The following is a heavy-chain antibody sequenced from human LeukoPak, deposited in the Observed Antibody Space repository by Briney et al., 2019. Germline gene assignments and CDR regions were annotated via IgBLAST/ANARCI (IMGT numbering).Heavy chain of an antibody. CDR3: AREDVWFGELLGEAFDI. Sequence: SETLSLTCTVSGGSISSSSYYWNWIRQPAGKGLEWIGRIYTSGSSYYNPSLTSRVTISVDTSKNQFSLKLSSVTAADTAVYYCAREDVWFGELLGEAFDIWGQGTMVTVSS. J-gene: IGHJ3*02. D-gene: IGHD3-10*01. CDR2: IYTSGSS. CDR1: GGSISSSSYY. V-gene: IGHV4-61*02.